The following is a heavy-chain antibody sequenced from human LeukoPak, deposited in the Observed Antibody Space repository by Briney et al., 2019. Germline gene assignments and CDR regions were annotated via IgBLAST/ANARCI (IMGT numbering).Heavy chain of an antibody. D-gene: IGHD6-13*01. CDR2: IYSSGST. CDR3: ARGTGYSSSWYFY. CDR1: GASLSGFQYY. Sequence: SETLSLTCTVSGASLSGFQYYWAWVRQPPGKGLEWIGCIYSSGSTYYNPSLKSRVTIAVDTSKNQFSLKLSSVTAADTAVYYCARGTGYSSSWYFYWGQGTLVTVSS. V-gene: IGHV4-39*07. J-gene: IGHJ4*02.